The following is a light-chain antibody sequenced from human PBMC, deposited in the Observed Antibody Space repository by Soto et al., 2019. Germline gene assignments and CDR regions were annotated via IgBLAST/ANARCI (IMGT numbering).Light chain of an antibody. CDR2: GAS. CDR1: QSVSSSY. J-gene: IGKJ3*01. CDR3: QQYGSLSFT. Sequence: EIVLTQSPGTLSLSPGERATLSCRASQSVSSSYLAWYQQIPGQAPMLLIYGASSSATGIPDRFSGSGSGTDFALTISRLEPEDFAVYYCQQYGSLSFTFGPGTRVDIK. V-gene: IGKV3-20*01.